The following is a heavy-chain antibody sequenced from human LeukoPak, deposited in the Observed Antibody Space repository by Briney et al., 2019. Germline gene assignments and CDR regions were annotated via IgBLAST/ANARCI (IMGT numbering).Heavy chain of an antibody. CDR2: INHSGST. CDR1: GGSFSGYY. Sequence: KASETLSLTCAVYGGSFSGYYWSWIRQPPGKGLEWIGEINHSGSTNYNPSLKSRVTISVDTSKNQFSLKLSSVTAADTAVYYCARSYYDYVWGSYRYFDYWGQGTLVTVSS. V-gene: IGHV4-34*01. J-gene: IGHJ4*02. D-gene: IGHD3-16*02. CDR3: ARSYYDYVWGSYRYFDY.